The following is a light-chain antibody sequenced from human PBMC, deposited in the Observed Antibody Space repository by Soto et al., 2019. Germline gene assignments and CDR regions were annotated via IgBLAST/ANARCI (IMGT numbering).Light chain of an antibody. J-gene: IGKJ1*01. V-gene: IGKV3-15*01. CDR2: GAS. Sequence: EILMTQSPATLSVSPGERVTLSCRASQSVSSNLAWYQQVPGQAPRLLIYGASNRAAGIPARFSGSGSGTEFTLTIGSLQSEDVAVYYCQHDNNGAPKTFGPGTKVEIK. CDR1: QSVSSN. CDR3: QHDNNGAPKT.